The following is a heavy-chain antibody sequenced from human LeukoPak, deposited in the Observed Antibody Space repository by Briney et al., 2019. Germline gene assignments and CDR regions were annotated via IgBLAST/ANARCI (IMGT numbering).Heavy chain of an antibody. V-gene: IGHV1-18*04. D-gene: IGHD3-10*01. CDR1: GYTFTTYG. J-gene: IGHJ4*02. CDR2: ISGSNGNT. CDR3: ARDRDRMVQGVTALFDY. Sequence: ASVKVSCKTSGYTFTTYGISWVRQAPGQGLEWMGWISGSNGNTKYAQKVQGRVTMTTDTSTTTAYMEVRSLRSDDTAVYYCARDRDRMVQGVTALFDYWGQGTPVTVSS.